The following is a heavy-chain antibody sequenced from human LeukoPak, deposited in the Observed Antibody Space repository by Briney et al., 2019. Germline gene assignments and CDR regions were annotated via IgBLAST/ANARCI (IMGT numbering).Heavy chain of an antibody. J-gene: IGHJ4*02. Sequence: GESLKISCKGSGYSFTSYWIGWVRQMPGKGLEWMGIIYPGDSDTRCSPSFQGQVTISADKSISTAYLQWSSLKASDTAMYYCARQPADFWSGYYYFDYWGQGTLVTVSS. CDR3: ARQPADFWSGYYYFDY. CDR1: GYSFTSYW. V-gene: IGHV5-51*01. D-gene: IGHD3-3*01. CDR2: IYPGDSDT.